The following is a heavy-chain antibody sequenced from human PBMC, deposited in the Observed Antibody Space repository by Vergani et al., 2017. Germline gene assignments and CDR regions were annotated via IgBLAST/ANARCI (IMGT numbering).Heavy chain of an antibody. CDR3: ARAFSANYFDY. V-gene: IGHV4-61*02. J-gene: IGHJ4*02. Sequence: QLQESGPGLVKPSETLSLTCTVSGGSISSSSYYWSWIRQPAGKGLEWIGRIYTSGSTNYNPSLKSRVTISVDTSKNQFSLKLSSVTAADTAVYYCARAFSANYFDYWGQGTLVTVSS. CDR2: IYTSGST. CDR1: GGSISSSSYY. D-gene: IGHD6-25*01.